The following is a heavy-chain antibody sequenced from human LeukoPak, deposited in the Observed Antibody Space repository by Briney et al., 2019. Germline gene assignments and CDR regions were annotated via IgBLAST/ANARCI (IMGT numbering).Heavy chain of an antibody. D-gene: IGHD6-25*01. V-gene: IGHV4-59*01. Sequence: SETLSLTYTVSGDSISGYYWSWIRQSPGKGLEWIGYIYYRGNTNYNPSLKSRVTISIDTSKNQFSLRLSSVTTADTAIYYCAKVGSDDHYMDVWGKGTTVTVSS. CDR1: GDSISGYY. CDR2: IYYRGNT. J-gene: IGHJ6*03. CDR3: AKVGSDDHYMDV.